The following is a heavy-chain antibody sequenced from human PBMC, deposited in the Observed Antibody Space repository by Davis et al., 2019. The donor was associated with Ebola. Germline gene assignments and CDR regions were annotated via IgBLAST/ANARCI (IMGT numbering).Heavy chain of an antibody. D-gene: IGHD1-20*01. CDR1: GGTFSSYA. CDR3: ARAEYNWNYFAY. J-gene: IGHJ4*02. V-gene: IGHV1-69*13. CDR2: IIPIFGTA. Sequence: AASVKVSCKASGGTFSSYAISWVRQAPGQGLEWMGGIIPIFGTANYAQKFQGRVTITADESTSTAYMELSSLRSEDTAVYYCARAEYNWNYFAYWGQGTLVTVSP.